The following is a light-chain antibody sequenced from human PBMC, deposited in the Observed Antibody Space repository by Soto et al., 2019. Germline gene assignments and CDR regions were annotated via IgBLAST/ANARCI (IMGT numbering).Light chain of an antibody. V-gene: IGLV3-21*01. J-gene: IGLJ3*02. Sequence: SYELTQPPSVSVAPGKTASISCGGNNIGSESVNWYQQKPGQAPVLVIYYDTDRPSGIPERFSGSNSGNTATLNISRVEAGDEADYYCQVWDTSSDQQVFGGGTKLTVL. CDR2: YDT. CDR3: QVWDTSSDQQV. CDR1: NIGSES.